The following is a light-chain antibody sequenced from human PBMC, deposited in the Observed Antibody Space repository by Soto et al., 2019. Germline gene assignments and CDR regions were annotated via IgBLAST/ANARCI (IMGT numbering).Light chain of an antibody. CDR3: QQSYIGPPT. Sequence: DIQRTKSPTSLSPSLGYISTITGRASQGISNYLGWYQQKPGKAPKLLIYAASSLQSGVPSRFSGSRGGTDFTLSISSVQPEDFATYFCQQSYIGPPTFGQGTRLEI. V-gene: IGKV1-39*01. CDR2: AAS. CDR1: QGISNY. J-gene: IGKJ5*01.